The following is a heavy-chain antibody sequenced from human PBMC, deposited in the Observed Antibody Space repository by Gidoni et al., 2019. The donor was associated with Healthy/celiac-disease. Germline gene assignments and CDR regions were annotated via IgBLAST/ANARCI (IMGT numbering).Heavy chain of an antibody. J-gene: IGHJ6*02. D-gene: IGHD3-10*01. CDR3: ARVLLGITMVRGVIITYGMDV. CDR2: IWYDGSNK. V-gene: IGHV3-33*01. Sequence: QVQLVESGVGVVQPGRSLRLSCAASGFTFSSYGMHWVRQAPGKGLEWVAVIWYDGSNKYYADSVKGRFTISRDNSKNTLYLQMNSLRAEDTAVYYCARVLLGITMVRGVIITYGMDVWGQGTTVTVSS. CDR1: GFTFSSYG.